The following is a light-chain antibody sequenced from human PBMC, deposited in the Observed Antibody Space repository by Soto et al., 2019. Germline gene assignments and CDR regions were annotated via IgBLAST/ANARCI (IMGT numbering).Light chain of an antibody. Sequence: QSVLTQPASVSKSPGQSITISCTGTSSDVGGYKYVSWYQQHPGKAPKLMIYDVSNRPSGVSNRFSGSKSSNTASLTISGLQAEDEADYYCSSYTSSSTYVFGTGTKVT. CDR3: SSYTSSSTYV. V-gene: IGLV2-14*01. J-gene: IGLJ1*01. CDR1: SSDVGGYKY. CDR2: DVS.